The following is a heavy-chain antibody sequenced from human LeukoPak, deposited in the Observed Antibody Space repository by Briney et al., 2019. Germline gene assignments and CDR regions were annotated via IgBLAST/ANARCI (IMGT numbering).Heavy chain of an antibody. CDR3: ARVSEEMATIGDALFDY. D-gene: IGHD5-24*01. V-gene: IGHV4-59*08. CDR1: GGSISSYY. Sequence: SETLSLTCTVSGGSISSYYWSWIRQPPGKGLEWIGYIYYSGSTNYNPSLKSRVTISVDTSKNQFSLKLSSVTAADTAVYYCARVSEEMATIGDALFDYWGQGTLVTVSS. J-gene: IGHJ4*02. CDR2: IYYSGST.